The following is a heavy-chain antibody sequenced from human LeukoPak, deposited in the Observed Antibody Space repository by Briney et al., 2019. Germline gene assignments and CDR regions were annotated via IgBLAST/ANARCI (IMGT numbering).Heavy chain of an antibody. CDR3: ASVDSSSWYKA. CDR2: INHSGST. V-gene: IGHV4-34*01. J-gene: IGHJ5*02. Sequence: NPSETLSLTCTVSGGSINSYYWSWIRQPPGKGLEWIGEINHSGSTNYNPSLKSRVTISVDTSKNQFSLKLSSVTAADTAVYYCASVDSSSWYKAWGQGTLVTVSS. CDR1: GGSINSYY. D-gene: IGHD6-13*01.